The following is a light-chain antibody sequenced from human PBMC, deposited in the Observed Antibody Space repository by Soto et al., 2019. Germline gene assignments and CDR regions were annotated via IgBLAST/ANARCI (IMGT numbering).Light chain of an antibody. CDR2: GAS. Sequence: EIVLTQSPGTLSLSPGERATLSCRASQSVSSSYLAWYQQKPGQAPRLLIYGASSRATGIPDRFRGSGSGKDFTLTISRLEPEDLAVYYCQQYDSSPLTFGGGTKEEIK. CDR3: QQYDSSPLT. CDR1: QSVSSSY. J-gene: IGKJ4*01. V-gene: IGKV3-20*01.